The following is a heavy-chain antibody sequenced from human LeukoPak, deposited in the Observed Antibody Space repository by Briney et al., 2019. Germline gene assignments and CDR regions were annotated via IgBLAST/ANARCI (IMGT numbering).Heavy chain of an antibody. CDR3: ARVQGGGFRTADF. CDR1: GFTFRNYM. CDR2: ILEDGTIQ. D-gene: IGHD3-10*01. V-gene: IGHV3-30*04. J-gene: IGHJ4*02. Sequence: GGSLRLSCAASGFTFRNYMMHRVRQAPGKGLDWVAVILEDGTIQHYADSVKGRFTISRDNSRNTVFLQMNSLRGEDTAIYYCARVQGGGFRTADFWGQGTVVTVSS.